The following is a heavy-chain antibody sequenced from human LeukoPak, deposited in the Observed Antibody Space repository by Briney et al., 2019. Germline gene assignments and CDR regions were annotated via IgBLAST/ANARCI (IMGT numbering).Heavy chain of an antibody. J-gene: IGHJ4*02. CDR2: IYYSGST. D-gene: IGHD6-6*01. CDR3: SLIWGQYTYDY. Sequence: TSETLSLTCTVSGGSISSSSYYWGWIRQPPGKGLEWIGSIYYSGSTYYNPSLKSRVTISVDTSKNQFSLKLSSVTAADTAVYCASLIWGQYTYDYWGQGTLVTVSS. V-gene: IGHV4-39*07. CDR1: GGSISSSSYY.